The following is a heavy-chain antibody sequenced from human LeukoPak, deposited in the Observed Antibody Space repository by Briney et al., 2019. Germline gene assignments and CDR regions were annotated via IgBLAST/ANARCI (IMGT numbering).Heavy chain of an antibody. CDR1: GGSFSGYY. Sequence: SETLSLTCAVYGGSFSGYYWSWIRQPPGKGLEWIGEINHSGSTNYNPSLKSRVTISVDTSKNQFSLKLSSVTAADTAVYYCARGRPYYDFWSGCQTLFDYWGQGTLVTVSS. V-gene: IGHV4-34*01. CDR2: INHSGST. CDR3: ARGRPYYDFWSGCQTLFDY. J-gene: IGHJ4*02. D-gene: IGHD3-3*01.